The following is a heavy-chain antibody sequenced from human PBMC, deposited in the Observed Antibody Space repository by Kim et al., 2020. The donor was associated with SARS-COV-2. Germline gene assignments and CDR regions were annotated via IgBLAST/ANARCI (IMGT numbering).Heavy chain of an antibody. D-gene: IGHD6-19*01. V-gene: IGHV3-30*18. J-gene: IGHJ4*02. CDR2: ISSDGSET. Sequence: GGSLRLSCAASGFTFSNYGMHWVRQAPGKGLEWVAVISSDGSETYYADSVKGRFTISRDNSEHTLYLQMNSLRAEDTAVYYCAKDYNSLSVLGTGHYWGQGTLVTVPS. CDR3: AKDYNSLSVLGTGHY. CDR1: GFTFSNYG.